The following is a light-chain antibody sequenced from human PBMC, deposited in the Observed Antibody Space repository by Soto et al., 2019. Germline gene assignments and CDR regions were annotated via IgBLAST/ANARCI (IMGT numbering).Light chain of an antibody. CDR3: QQYGSSRWT. CDR1: QTVGSAY. CDR2: GTS. V-gene: IGKV3-20*01. Sequence: EIVLTQSPGTLSLSPGERATLSCRASQTVGSAYLAWYQHKPGQAPRLLIYGTSSRATGIPDRISGSGSGTDCTRTISRLEPEDFAVYYCQQYGSSRWTFGQGTKVEAK. J-gene: IGKJ1*01.